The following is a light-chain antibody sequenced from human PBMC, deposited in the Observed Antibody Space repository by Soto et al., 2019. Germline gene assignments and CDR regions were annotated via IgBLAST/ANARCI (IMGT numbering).Light chain of an antibody. V-gene: IGKV1-5*01. CDR3: QQYKTYPLT. CDR2: DAS. CDR1: QSISSW. J-gene: IGKJ4*02. Sequence: DIQMTQSPSTLSASVGDRVTITCRASQSISSWLAWYQQKPGKAPKVLIFDASSLESGAPSRFSGSRYGADFTLTISNLQPEDFATYYCQQYKTYPLTFGGGTKVDI.